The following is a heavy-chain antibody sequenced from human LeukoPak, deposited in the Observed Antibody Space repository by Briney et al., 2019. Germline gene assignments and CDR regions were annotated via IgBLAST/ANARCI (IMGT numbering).Heavy chain of an antibody. Sequence: SVKVSCKASGGTFSSCAISWVRQAPGQGLEWMGGIIPIFGTANYAQKFQGRVTITTDESTSTAYMELSSLRSEDTAVYYCAITDSSSSDLMYYYYYYMDVWGKGTTVTVSS. D-gene: IGHD6-6*01. V-gene: IGHV1-69*05. CDR3: AITDSSSSDLMYYYYYYMDV. CDR2: IIPIFGTA. J-gene: IGHJ6*03. CDR1: GGTFSSCA.